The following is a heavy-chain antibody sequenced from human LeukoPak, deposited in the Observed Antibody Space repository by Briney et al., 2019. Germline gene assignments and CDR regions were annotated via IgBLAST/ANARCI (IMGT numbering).Heavy chain of an antibody. J-gene: IGHJ4*02. V-gene: IGHV4-34*01. CDR3: ARGTTKLTAAAGTHFDY. D-gene: IGHD6-13*01. Sequence: PSETLSLTCAVYGGSFSGYYWSWIRQPPGKGLEWIGEINQSGSTNYNPSLKRRVAISVDTSKNQFSLKLSSVTAADTAVYYCARGTTKLTAAAGTHFDYWGQGTLVTVSS. CDR2: INQSGST. CDR1: GGSFSGYY.